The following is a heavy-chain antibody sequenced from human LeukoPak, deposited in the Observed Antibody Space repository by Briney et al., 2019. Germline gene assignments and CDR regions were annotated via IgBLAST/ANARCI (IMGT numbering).Heavy chain of an antibody. CDR2: IYSGGST. D-gene: IGHD4-23*01. Sequence: GGSLRLSCAASGFTVSSNYMSWVRQAPGEGLEWFSVIYSGGSTYYADSVKGRFTISRDNSKNTLYLQMNSLRAEDTAVYYCATDGGNSVYFQHWGQGTLVTVSS. J-gene: IGHJ1*01. CDR3: ATDGGNSVYFQH. V-gene: IGHV3-53*01. CDR1: GFTVSSNY.